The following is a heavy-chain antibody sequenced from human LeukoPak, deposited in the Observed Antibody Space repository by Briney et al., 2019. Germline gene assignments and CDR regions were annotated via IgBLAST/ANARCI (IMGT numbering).Heavy chain of an antibody. J-gene: IGHJ6*02. CDR3: ARRSLYYYGMDV. V-gene: IGHV4-59*08. Sequence: PSETLSLTCTVSGGSISSYYWSWIRQPPGKGLEWIGYIYYSGSTNYNPSLKSRVTISVDTSKNQFSLKLSSVTAADTAVCYCARRSLYYYGMDVWGQGTTVTVSS. CDR1: GGSISSYY. CDR2: IYYSGST. D-gene: IGHD2-15*01.